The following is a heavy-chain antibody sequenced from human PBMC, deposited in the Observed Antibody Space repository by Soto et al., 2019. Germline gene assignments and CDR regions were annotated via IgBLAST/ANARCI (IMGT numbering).Heavy chain of an antibody. CDR2: ISGSGGST. J-gene: IGHJ6*02. V-gene: IGHV3-23*01. D-gene: IGHD3-22*01. CDR1: GFTFSSYA. Sequence: EVQLLESGGGLVQPGGSLRLSCAASGFTFSSYAMSWVRQAPGKGLEWVSAISGSGGSTYYADSVKGRFTISRDNSKNTLYLQMNSLRAEDTAVYYCAANRGYNYYYGMDGWGQGTTVTVSS. CDR3: AANRGYNYYYGMDG.